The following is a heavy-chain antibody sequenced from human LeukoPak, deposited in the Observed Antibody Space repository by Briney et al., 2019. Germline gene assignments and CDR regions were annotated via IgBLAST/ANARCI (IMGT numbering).Heavy chain of an antibody. CDR1: GYTFTSYG. J-gene: IGHJ5*02. CDR2: ISAYNGST. V-gene: IGHV1-18*01. D-gene: IGHD2-2*01. CDR3: ARARGAAAIVLGDNWFDP. Sequence: ASVKVSCKASGYTFTSYGISWVRQAPGQGLEWMGWISAYNGSTNYAQKLQGRVTMTTDTSTSTAYMELRSLRSDDTAVYYCARARGAAAIVLGDNWFDPWGQGTLVTVSS.